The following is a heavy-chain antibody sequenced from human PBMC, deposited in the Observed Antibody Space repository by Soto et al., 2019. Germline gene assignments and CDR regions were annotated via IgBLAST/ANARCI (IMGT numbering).Heavy chain of an antibody. CDR3: ARRGTIAVAGASDY. V-gene: IGHV3-7*01. CDR2: IKQDGSEK. J-gene: IGHJ4*02. CDR1: GFTFSSYW. Sequence: EVQLVESGGGLVQPGGSLRLSCAASGFTFSSYWMSWVRQAPGKGLEWVANIKQDGSEKYYVDSVKGRFTISRDIAKNSLYLQMNSLRAEDTAVYYCARRGTIAVAGASDYWGQGTLVTVSS. D-gene: IGHD6-19*01.